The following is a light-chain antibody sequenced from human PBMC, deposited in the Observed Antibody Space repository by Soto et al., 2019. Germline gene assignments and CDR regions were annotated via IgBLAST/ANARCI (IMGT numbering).Light chain of an antibody. J-gene: IGKJ3*01. CDR2: GAS. Sequence: EREVRKSRGTLSESKGERATLSRRVSQPVTSNLAWYQQHPGQPPRLLIYGASTRATGLPDRFSGSGSGTEFTLTISSLQSEDVAVYFCQQYPGWPSLTFGQVTNVAIK. V-gene: IGKV3-15*01. CDR1: QPVTSN. CDR3: QQYPGWPSLT.